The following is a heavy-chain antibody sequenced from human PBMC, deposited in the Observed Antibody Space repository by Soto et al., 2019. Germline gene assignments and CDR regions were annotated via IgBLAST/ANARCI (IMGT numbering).Heavy chain of an antibody. Sequence: GGSLRLSCAASGFTFSSYAMSWVRQAPGKGLEWASAISGSGGSTYYADSVKGRFTISRDNSKNTLYLQMNSLRAKDTAVYYCAKEGYSNGTPGGMDVWGQGTTVTGS. D-gene: IGHD5-18*01. J-gene: IGHJ6*02. CDR1: GFTFSSYA. V-gene: IGHV3-23*01. CDR2: ISGSGGST. CDR3: AKEGYSNGTPGGMDV.